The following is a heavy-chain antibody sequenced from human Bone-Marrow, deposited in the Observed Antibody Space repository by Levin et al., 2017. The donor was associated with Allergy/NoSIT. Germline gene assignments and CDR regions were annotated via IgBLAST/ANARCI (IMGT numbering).Heavy chain of an antibody. J-gene: IGHJ6*02. V-gene: IGHV3-21*06. CDR3: ARDRIYGILRNYGMDV. Sequence: GESQKISCTASGFTFSLFGMNWVRQAPGKGLEWVSSITSSPSHIYYADSVKGRFTISRDNAKNSLYLQMNSLRVEDTAVYYCARDRIYGILRNYGMDVWGQGTTVTVSS. D-gene: IGHD3-3*02. CDR2: ITSSPSHI. CDR1: GFTFSLFG.